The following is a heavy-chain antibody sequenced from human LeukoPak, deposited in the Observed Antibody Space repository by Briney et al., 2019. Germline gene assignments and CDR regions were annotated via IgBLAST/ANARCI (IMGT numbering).Heavy chain of an antibody. CDR2: IWHDGNNK. V-gene: IGHV3-33*01. CDR1: GFTFSSYG. D-gene: IGHD2-8*01. CDR3: ARGPGSSVYASAIDY. Sequence: GSLRLSCAASGFTFSSYGMHWVRQAPGKGLEWAAAIWHDGNNKYYADSVKGRFTISRDNSKNTLYLQMNTLRAEDTAVYYCARGPGSSVYASAIDYWGQGTLVTVSS. J-gene: IGHJ4*02.